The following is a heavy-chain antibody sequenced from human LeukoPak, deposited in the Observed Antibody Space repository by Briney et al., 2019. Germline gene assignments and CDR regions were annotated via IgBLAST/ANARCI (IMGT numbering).Heavy chain of an antibody. V-gene: IGHV4-59*01. Sequence: PSETLSLTCTVSGASISSYYWSWIRQPPGKGLEWIGCIFYSGSTLYNPSLQSRVTISVDTSKNQFSLKLTSVTVADTAAYYCASGPYPAAGTDHQFDYWGQGTLVTVSS. D-gene: IGHD6-13*01. CDR2: IFYSGST. CDR3: ASGPYPAAGTDHQFDY. J-gene: IGHJ4*02. CDR1: GASISSYY.